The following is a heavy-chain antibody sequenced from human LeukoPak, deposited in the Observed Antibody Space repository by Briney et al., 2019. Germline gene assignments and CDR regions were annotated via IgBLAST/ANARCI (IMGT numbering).Heavy chain of an antibody. CDR3: ARHISLFRGAAGDAFGI. CDR1: GGSISSYY. J-gene: IGHJ3*02. V-gene: IGHV4-59*08. CDR2: IYYSGST. Sequence: SETLSLTCTVSGGSISSYYWSWIRQPPGKGLEWIGYIYYSGSTNYNPSLKSRVTISVDTSKNQFSLKLSSVTAADTAVYYCARHISLFRGAAGDAFGIWGQGTMVTVSS. D-gene: IGHD3-10*01.